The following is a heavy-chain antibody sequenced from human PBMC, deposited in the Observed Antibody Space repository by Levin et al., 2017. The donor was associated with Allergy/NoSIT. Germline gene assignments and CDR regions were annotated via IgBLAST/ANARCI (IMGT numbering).Heavy chain of an antibody. D-gene: IGHD6-19*01. J-gene: IGHJ4*02. V-gene: IGHV5-51*01. CDR2: IYPGDSDT. Sequence: GGSLRLSCKGFGYSFTNYWIAWVRQMPGKGLEWMGIIYPGDSDTRYSPSFQGQVTISADKSIDTAYLQWSSLKASDTAMYYCARQRQWPGVDYWGQGTLVTVSS. CDR1: GYSFTNYW. CDR3: ARQRQWPGVDY.